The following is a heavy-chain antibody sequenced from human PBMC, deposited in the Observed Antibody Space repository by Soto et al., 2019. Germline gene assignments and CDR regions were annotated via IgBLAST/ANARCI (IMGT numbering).Heavy chain of an antibody. Sequence: SVGSLRLSCAASGFNFDNYYMAWVRQAPGKGLEWVANIKKDESGSNYVDSLKGRFTISRDNAKNSLYLQMNNLRAEDSGVYFCARDTTGILDYWGQGTLVTVSS. V-gene: IGHV3-7*01. D-gene: IGHD1-1*01. J-gene: IGHJ4*02. CDR2: IKKDESGS. CDR1: GFNFDNYY. CDR3: ARDTTGILDY.